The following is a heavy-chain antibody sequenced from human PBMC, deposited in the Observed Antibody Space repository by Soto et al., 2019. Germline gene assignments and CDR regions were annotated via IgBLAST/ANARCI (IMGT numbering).Heavy chain of an antibody. Sequence: ASETLSLTCTVSGGSISSGGYYWSWIRQHPGKGLEWIGYIYYSGSTYYNPSLKSRVTISVDTSKNQFSLKLSSVTAADTAVYYCARADYGENYGMDVWGQGTTVTVSS. CDR1: GGSISSGGYY. D-gene: IGHD4-17*01. CDR2: IYYSGST. V-gene: IGHV4-31*03. CDR3: ARADYGENYGMDV. J-gene: IGHJ6*02.